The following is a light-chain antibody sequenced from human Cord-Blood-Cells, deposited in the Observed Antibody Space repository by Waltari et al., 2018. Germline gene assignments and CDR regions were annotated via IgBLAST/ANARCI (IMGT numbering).Light chain of an antibody. J-gene: IGKJ5*01. CDR1: QSVSSY. CDR3: QQRSNWPPVT. Sequence: EIVLTQSPATLSLSPGERTTLSCRASQSVSSYLAWYQQKPGQAPRLLIYDASNRATEMPASLSGSGCVTDFTLTIRSLEPEDFAGYYCQQRSNWPPVTFGQGTRLEIK. CDR2: DAS. V-gene: IGKV3-11*01.